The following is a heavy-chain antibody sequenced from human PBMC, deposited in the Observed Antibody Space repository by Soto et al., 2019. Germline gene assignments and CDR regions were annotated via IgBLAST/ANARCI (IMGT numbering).Heavy chain of an antibody. CDR2: IWYDGSNK. Sequence: GGSLRLSCAASGFTFRSYGMHWVRQAPGKGLEWVAVIWYDGSNKYYADSVKGRFTISRDNSKNTLYLQMNSLRAEDTAVYYCARDPFDYSNGVDYWGQGTLVTVSS. D-gene: IGHD4-4*01. CDR1: GFTFRSYG. V-gene: IGHV3-33*01. J-gene: IGHJ4*02. CDR3: ARDPFDYSNGVDY.